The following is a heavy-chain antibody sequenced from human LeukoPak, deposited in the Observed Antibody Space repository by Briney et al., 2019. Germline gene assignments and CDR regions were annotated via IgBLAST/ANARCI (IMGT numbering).Heavy chain of an antibody. CDR3: AAVIDY. CDR1: GFTFSDYE. V-gene: IGHV3-48*03. CDR2: ISNSGSTQ. Sequence: GGSLRLSCAASGFTFSDYEMNWIRQAPGKGLEWISYISNSGSTQYYADSVKGRFTISRDNAKNSVYLQLNSLRAEDTALYYCAAVIDYWGQGTLVTVSS. J-gene: IGHJ4*02.